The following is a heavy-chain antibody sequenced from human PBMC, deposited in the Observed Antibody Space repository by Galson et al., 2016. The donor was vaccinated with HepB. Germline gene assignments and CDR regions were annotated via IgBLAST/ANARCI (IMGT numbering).Heavy chain of an antibody. V-gene: IGHV3-21*01. Sequence: SLRLSCAASGFTFSRYTINWVRQAPGKGLEWVSTISSSSDYIYYADSVKGRFTISRDNAKNSLSLQMNSLRADDTAVYYCATLGSGRNTAYFRHWGQGTLVTVSS. J-gene: IGHJ1*01. CDR3: ATLGSGRNTAYFRH. CDR1: GFTFSRYT. D-gene: IGHD2-15*01. CDR2: ISSSSDYI.